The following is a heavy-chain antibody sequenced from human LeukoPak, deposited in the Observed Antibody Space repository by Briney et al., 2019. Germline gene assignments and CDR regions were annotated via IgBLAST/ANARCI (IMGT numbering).Heavy chain of an antibody. J-gene: IGHJ4*02. CDR3: AKDRGGFGEYIDY. Sequence: PGGSLRLSCAASGFTFSSYDMHWVRQAPGKGLEWVAVISYDGSNKYYADSVKGRFTISRDNSKNTLYLQMNSLRAEDTVVYYCAKDRGGFGEYIDYWGQGTLVTVSS. D-gene: IGHD3-10*01. CDR1: GFTFSSYD. CDR2: ISYDGSNK. V-gene: IGHV3-30*18.